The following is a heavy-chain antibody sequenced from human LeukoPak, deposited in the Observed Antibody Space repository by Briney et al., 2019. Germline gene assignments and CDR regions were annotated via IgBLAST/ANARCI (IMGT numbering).Heavy chain of an antibody. J-gene: IGHJ3*02. V-gene: IGHV3-23*01. CDR1: GFTFSSYA. CDR3: AKDLYYDFWSGYLFAFDI. CDR2: ISGSGGST. Sequence: GGSLRLSCAASGFTFSSYAMSWVRQAPGKGLEWVSAISGSGGSTYYADSAKGRFTISRDNSKNTLYLQMNSLRAEDTAVYYCAKDLYYDFWSGYLFAFDIWGQGTMVTVSS. D-gene: IGHD3-3*01.